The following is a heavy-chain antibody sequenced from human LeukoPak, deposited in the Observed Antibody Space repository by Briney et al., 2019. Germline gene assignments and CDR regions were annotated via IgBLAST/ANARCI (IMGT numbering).Heavy chain of an antibody. V-gene: IGHV3-66*01. CDR3: VRGNGNVGGRLDP. CDR2: LYAGGST. Sequence: GGSLRLSCTASGFTMSGIHMNWVRQAPGKGLDWVSGLYAGGSTYYAGSVTGRFTISRDDSKNTLYLQMTGLRVDDTAIYYCVRGNGNVGGRLDPWGQGAWVIVSS. D-gene: IGHD1-1*01. J-gene: IGHJ5*02. CDR1: GFTMSGIH.